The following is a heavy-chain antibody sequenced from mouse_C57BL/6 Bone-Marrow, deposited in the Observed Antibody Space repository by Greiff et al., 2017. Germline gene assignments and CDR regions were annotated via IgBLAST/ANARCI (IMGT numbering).Heavy chain of an antibody. CDR3: ARITTAVATDYAIGD. CDR2: IDPSYSYT. D-gene: IGHD1-1*01. CDR1: GYTFTSYW. Sequence: VKLQQPGAELVMPGASVTLSCKASGYTFTSYWMHWVKQRPGQGLEWIGEIDPSYSYTNYNQKFKGKSTLTVDKSSSTAYMQLSSLTSEDSAVYYCARITTAVATDYAIGDWGQGTSVTVSS. J-gene: IGHJ4*01. V-gene: IGHV1-69*01.